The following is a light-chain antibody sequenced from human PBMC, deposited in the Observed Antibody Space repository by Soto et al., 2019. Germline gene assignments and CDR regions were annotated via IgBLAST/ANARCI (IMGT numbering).Light chain of an antibody. CDR2: GAS. CDR3: QHYGSSLK. V-gene: IGKV3-15*01. CDR1: QSVSSN. Sequence: EIVMTQSPAPLSVFPGERATLSCRASQSVSSNLAWYQQKPGQAPRLLIYGASTRATGIPARFSGSGSGTDFTLTIGRLEPEDFAVYYCQHYGSSLKFGQGTKVDIK. J-gene: IGKJ1*01.